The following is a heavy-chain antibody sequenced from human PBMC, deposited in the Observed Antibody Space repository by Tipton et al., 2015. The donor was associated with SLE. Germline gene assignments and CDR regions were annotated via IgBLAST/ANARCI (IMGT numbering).Heavy chain of an antibody. CDR2: IRSTDYGGTT. V-gene: IGHV3-49*04. CDR1: GFTFNRYW. J-gene: IGHJ4*02. D-gene: IGHD2-2*01. Sequence: SLRLSCAASGFTFNRYWMNWVRQAPGKGLEWVGFIRSTDYGGTTEYAASVKGRFSISRDASRSIAYLQMNSLTTEDTAVYYCIRDSRVPAAMTFDYWGQGTLVTVSS. CDR3: IRDSRVPAAMTFDY.